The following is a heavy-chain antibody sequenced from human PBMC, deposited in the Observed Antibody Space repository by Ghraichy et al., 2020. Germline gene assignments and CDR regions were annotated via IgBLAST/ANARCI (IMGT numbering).Heavy chain of an antibody. CDR3: AHRDYGSGGYDY. Sequence: SGPTLVKPTQTLTLTCSFSGFSLRTSGEAVGWIRQPPGKALEWLALIYWDDDKRYSPSLKNRLTIAKDTSKNQVVLTLTNVDPVDTATYYCAHRDYGSGGYDYWGQGTLVTVSS. V-gene: IGHV2-5*02. J-gene: IGHJ4*02. CDR2: IYWDDDK. CDR1: GFSLRTSGEA. D-gene: IGHD3-10*01.